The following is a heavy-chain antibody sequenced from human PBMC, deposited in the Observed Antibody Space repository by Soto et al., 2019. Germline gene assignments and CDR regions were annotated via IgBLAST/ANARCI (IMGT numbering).Heavy chain of an antibody. D-gene: IGHD3-3*01. J-gene: IGHJ6*02. CDR2: IIPIFGTA. V-gene: IGHV1-69*13. CDR3: AGGITIFGVVLYGMDV. Sequence: SVKVSCKASGGTFSSYAISWVRQAPGQGLEWMGGIIPIFGTANYAQKFQGRVTITADESTSTAYMELSSLRSEDTAVYYCAGGITIFGVVLYGMDVWGQGTTVTVSS. CDR1: GGTFSSYA.